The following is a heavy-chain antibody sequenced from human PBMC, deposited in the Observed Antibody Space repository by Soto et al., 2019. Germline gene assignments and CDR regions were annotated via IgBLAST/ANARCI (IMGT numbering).Heavy chain of an antibody. CDR1: GYTFTSYG. D-gene: IGHD3-10*01. CDR3: ARDLEQLKYYGSGSYLI. CDR2: ISAYNCNT. J-gene: IGHJ4*02. V-gene: IGHV1-18*01. Sequence: VQLVQSGAEVKKPGASVKVSCKDSGYTFTSYGISWVRQAHGQGLEWMGWISAYNCNTNYAQKLQGRVTMTTDTSTSTAYMELRSLRSDDTAVYYCARDLEQLKYYGSGSYLIWGQGTLVTVSS.